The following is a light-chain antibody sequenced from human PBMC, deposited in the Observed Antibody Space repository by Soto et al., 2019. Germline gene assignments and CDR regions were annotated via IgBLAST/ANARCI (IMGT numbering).Light chain of an antibody. CDR3: QVWDSSSDHVV. J-gene: IGLJ2*01. CDR2: DDS. V-gene: IGLV3-21*04. Sequence: SSELTQPPSVSVAPGKTARITCGGNNIGGKSVHWYQQKPGQAPVLVIYDDSDRPSGIPERFSGSNSENTATLTISRVEAGDEADYYCQVWDSSSDHVVFGGGTKLTVL. CDR1: NIGGKS.